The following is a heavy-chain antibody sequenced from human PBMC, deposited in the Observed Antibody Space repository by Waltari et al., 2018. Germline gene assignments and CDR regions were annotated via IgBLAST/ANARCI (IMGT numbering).Heavy chain of an antibody. CDR1: GGSISSSSYY. Sequence: QLQLQESGPGLVKPSETLSLTCTVSGGSISSSSYYWGWIRQPPGKGLEWIGSIYYSGTTYYNPSLQSRVTIAVDTSKNQFSLRLSSVTAADTAVYYCAREGWGWYPRSGYFDYWGQGTLVTVSS. CDR3: AREGWGWYPRSGYFDY. V-gene: IGHV4-39*07. D-gene: IGHD6-19*01. J-gene: IGHJ4*02. CDR2: IYYSGTT.